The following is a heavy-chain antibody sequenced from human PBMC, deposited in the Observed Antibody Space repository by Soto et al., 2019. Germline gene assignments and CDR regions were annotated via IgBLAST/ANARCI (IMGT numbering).Heavy chain of an antibody. CDR3: ARYNWGAMGAFDI. CDR2: IYYSGST. D-gene: IGHD1-1*01. V-gene: IGHV4-59*01. J-gene: IGHJ3*02. CDR1: GGSISSYY. Sequence: PSETLSLTCTVPGGSISSYYWSWILQPPGKGLEWIGYIYYSGSTNYNPSLKSRVTISVDTSKNQFSLKLSSVTAADTAVYYCARYNWGAMGAFDIWGQGTMVTVSS.